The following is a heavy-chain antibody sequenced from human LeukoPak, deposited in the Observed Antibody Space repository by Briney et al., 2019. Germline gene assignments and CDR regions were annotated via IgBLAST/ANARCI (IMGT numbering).Heavy chain of an antibody. J-gene: IGHJ4*02. D-gene: IGHD6-13*01. CDR1: GDSISSGDYY. Sequence: SQTLSLTCTVSGDSISSGDYYWSWIHQPPGKGLEWIGNIYNNGRTYYNPSLKSRVTISVDTSKIQFSLRLNSVTAADTAVYYCARDAAAGYSLACWGQGTLVTVSS. CDR3: ARDAAAGYSLAC. CDR2: IYNNGRT. V-gene: IGHV4-30-4*01.